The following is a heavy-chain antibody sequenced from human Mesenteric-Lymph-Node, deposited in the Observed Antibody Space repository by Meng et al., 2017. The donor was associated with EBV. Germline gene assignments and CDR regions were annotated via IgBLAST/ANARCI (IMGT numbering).Heavy chain of an antibody. CDR3: ARVAGSNYGSGSYYFDY. CDR2: IYHSGST. J-gene: IGHJ4*02. D-gene: IGHD3-10*01. Sequence: PLQGSGTGLVKPSQTLSPTCAVSGGSISSGGYSWSWIRQPPGKGLEWIGYIYHSGSTYYNPSLKSRVTISVDRSKNQFSLKLSSVTAADTAVYYCARVAGSNYGSGSYYFDYWGQGTLVTVSS. V-gene: IGHV4-30-2*01. CDR1: GGSISSGGYS.